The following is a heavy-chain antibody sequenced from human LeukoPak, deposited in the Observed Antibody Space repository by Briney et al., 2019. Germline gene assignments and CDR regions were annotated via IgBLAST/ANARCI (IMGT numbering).Heavy chain of an antibody. D-gene: IGHD3-3*01. Sequence: GGSLRLSCAASGFTFSSYAMTWVRQAPGKGLEWVSSISSSGGSTYYADSVRGRFTISRDIAKNSLYLQMNSLRAEDTAVYYCARGNAEYYDFWSGYYSPHYMDVWGKGTTVTVSS. CDR3: ARGNAEYYDFWSGYYSPHYMDV. CDR2: ISSSGGST. V-gene: IGHV3-23*01. J-gene: IGHJ6*03. CDR1: GFTFSSYA.